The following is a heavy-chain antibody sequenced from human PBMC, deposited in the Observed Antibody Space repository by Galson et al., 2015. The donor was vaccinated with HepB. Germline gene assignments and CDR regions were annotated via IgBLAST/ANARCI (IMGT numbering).Heavy chain of an antibody. CDR2: INHSGST. CDR1: GGSFSGYY. Sequence: SETLSLTCAVYGGSFSGYYWSWIRQPPGKGLEWIGEINHSGSTNYNPSLKSRVTISVDTSKNQFSLKLSSVTAADTAVYYCARVDNGSGGSFDYWGQGTLVTVSS. J-gene: IGHJ4*02. CDR3: ARVDNGSGGSFDY. D-gene: IGHD6-19*01. V-gene: IGHV4-34*01.